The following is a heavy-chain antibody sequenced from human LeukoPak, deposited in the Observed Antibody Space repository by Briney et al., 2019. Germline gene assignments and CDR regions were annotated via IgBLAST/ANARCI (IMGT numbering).Heavy chain of an antibody. CDR2: IYYSGST. CDR1: GGSISSYY. CDR3: ARDREWELLPGSRYFDY. D-gene: IGHD1-26*01. V-gene: IGHV4-59*01. J-gene: IGHJ4*02. Sequence: SETLSLTCTVSGGSISSYYWSWIRQPPGKGLEWIGYIYYSGSTNYNPSLKSRVTISVDTSKNQFSLKLSSVTAADTAVYYCARDREWELLPGSRYFDYWGQGTLVTVSS.